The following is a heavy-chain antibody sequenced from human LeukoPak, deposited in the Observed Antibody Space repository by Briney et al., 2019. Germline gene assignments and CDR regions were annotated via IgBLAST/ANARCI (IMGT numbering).Heavy chain of an antibody. V-gene: IGHV4-59*01. CDR3: ARRLTFVTGQMFDY. J-gene: IGHJ4*02. CDR2: IYYSGST. CDR1: GGSMSSYY. Sequence: SETLSLTCTVSGGSMSSYYWSWIRQPPGKGLEWIGYIYYSGSTNYNPSLKSRVTISVDTSKNQFSLKLSSVTAADTAVYYCARRLTFVTGQMFDYWGQGTLVTVSS. D-gene: IGHD2-21*02.